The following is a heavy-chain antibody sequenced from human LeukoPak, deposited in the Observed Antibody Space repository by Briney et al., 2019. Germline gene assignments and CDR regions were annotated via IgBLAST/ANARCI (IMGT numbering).Heavy chain of an antibody. CDR1: GFSFSSHS. Sequence: GGSLRLSCAASGFSFSSHSMNWVRQAPGKGLEWVSSISSSSSYLYYADSVKGRFTISRDNAEKSLYLHMNSLTAEDTAVYYCAGGDKDWENYNGMDVWGQGTTVTVSS. D-gene: IGHD1-26*01. CDR2: ISSSSSYL. V-gene: IGHV3-21*01. J-gene: IGHJ6*02. CDR3: AGGDKDWENYNGMDV.